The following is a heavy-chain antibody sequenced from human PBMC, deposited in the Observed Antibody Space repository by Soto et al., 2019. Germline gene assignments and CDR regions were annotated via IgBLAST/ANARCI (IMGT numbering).Heavy chain of an antibody. J-gene: IGHJ6*02. D-gene: IGHD1-20*01. V-gene: IGHV1-3*01. Sequence: ASVKVSCKASGYTFTSYAMHWVRQAPGQRLEWMGWINAGNGNTKYSQKFQGRVTITRDTSASTAYMELSSLRSEDTAVYYCARGHNWNVGLTYYYYGMDVWGQGTTVTVSS. CDR1: GYTFTSYA. CDR3: ARGHNWNVGLTYYYYGMDV. CDR2: INAGNGNT.